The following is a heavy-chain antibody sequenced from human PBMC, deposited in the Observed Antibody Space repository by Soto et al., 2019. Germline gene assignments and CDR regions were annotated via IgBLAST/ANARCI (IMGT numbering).Heavy chain of an antibody. CDR3: AKGGAIVAAGTRVYLYNAMDV. D-gene: IGHD1-26*01. CDR2: TNPNSGDT. J-gene: IGHJ6*02. V-gene: IGHV1-2*02. CDR1: GYTFTGYY. Sequence: QVQLVQSGTEVKRPGDSVKVSCKASGYTFTGYYVHWVRQAPGQGLEWMGWTNPNSGDTYLAQRFQGRVTMNRDTSIGTAYMELRGLTSDATAEYYCAKGGAIVAAGTRVYLYNAMDVWGQGTTVTVSS.